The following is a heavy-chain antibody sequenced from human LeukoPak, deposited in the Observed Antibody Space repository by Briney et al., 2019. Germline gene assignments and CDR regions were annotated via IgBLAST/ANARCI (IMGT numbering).Heavy chain of an antibody. Sequence: GGSLRLSCAASGFTFSSYWMHWVHQAPGKGLVWVSRISTDGSSTTYADSVKGRFTISRDNAKDTLYLQMNSLRAEDTAVYYCAGHHQAYSRTYWGQGTLVTVSS. CDR2: ISTDGSST. D-gene: IGHD6-13*01. J-gene: IGHJ4*02. CDR1: GFTFSSYW. CDR3: AGHHQAYSRTY. V-gene: IGHV3-74*01.